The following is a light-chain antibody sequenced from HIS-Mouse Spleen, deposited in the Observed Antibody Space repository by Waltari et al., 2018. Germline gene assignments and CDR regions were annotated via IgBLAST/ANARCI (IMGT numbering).Light chain of an antibody. Sequence: SYVLTQPPSVSVAPGKTARLTCGGNNIGSKSVHWYQQKPGQAPVLVGYDDSDRPSGVPERFSGSNSGNTATPTVRRVEAGDEADYYCQVWDSSSDHWVFGGGTKLTVL. CDR2: DDS. CDR1: NIGSKS. CDR3: QVWDSSSDHWV. J-gene: IGLJ3*02. V-gene: IGLV3-21*03.